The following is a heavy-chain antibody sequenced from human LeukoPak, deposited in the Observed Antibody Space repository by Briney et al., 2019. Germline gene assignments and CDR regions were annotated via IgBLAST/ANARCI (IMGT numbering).Heavy chain of an antibody. CDR2: IIPIFGTA. Sequence: ASVKVSCKASGGMFSSYAISWVRQAPGQGLEWMGGIIPIFGTANYAQKFQGRVTINADDSTSTAYMELSSLRSEDTAVYYCARGNYYDSRGYRHSDYWGQGTLVTVSS. CDR1: GGMFSSYA. V-gene: IGHV1-69*13. D-gene: IGHD3-22*01. J-gene: IGHJ4*02. CDR3: ARGNYYDSRGYRHSDY.